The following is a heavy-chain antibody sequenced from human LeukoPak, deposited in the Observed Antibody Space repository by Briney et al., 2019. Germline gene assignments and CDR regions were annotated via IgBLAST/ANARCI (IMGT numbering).Heavy chain of an antibody. CDR3: ARGGAIVATIPYFDY. CDR1: GDSISSSNW. CDR2: IYHSGST. J-gene: IGHJ4*02. D-gene: IGHD5-12*01. Sequence: SETLSLTCAVSGDSISSSNWWTWVRQPPGKGLEWIGEIYHSGSTNYNPSLESRVTISVDKSKNQFSLKLTSVTAADTAVYYCARGGAIVATIPYFDYWGQGTLVTVSS. V-gene: IGHV4-4*02.